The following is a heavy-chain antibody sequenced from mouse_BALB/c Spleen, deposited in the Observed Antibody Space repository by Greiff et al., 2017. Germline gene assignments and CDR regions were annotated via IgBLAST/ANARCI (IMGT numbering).Heavy chain of an antibody. D-gene: IGHD2-4*01. CDR3: ARHPYDYAFDY. V-gene: IGHV5-12-1*01. Sequence: EVQGVESGGGLVKPGGSLKLSCAASGFAFSSYDMSWVRQTPEKRLEWVAYISSGGGSTYYPDTVKGRFTISRDNAKNTLYLQMSSLKSEDTAMYYCARHPYDYAFDYWGQGTTLTVSS. CDR1: GFAFSSYD. CDR2: ISSGGGST. J-gene: IGHJ2*01.